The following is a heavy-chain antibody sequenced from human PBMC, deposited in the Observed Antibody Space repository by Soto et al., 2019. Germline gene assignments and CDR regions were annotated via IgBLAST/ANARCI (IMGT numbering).Heavy chain of an antibody. D-gene: IGHD3-22*01. CDR2: ISSSSSYV. J-gene: IGHJ4*02. V-gene: IGHV3-21*01. CDR3: ASAEYYFHTSGWYY. Sequence: EVQLVESGGGLVKPGGSLRLSCAASGFTFSSYSMNWVRQAPGKGLEWVSSISSSSSYVYYADSVKGRFTISRDNAKNSLYLQMNSLRAEDTAVSYCASAEYYFHTSGWYYWGQGPLVTVSS. CDR1: GFTFSSYS.